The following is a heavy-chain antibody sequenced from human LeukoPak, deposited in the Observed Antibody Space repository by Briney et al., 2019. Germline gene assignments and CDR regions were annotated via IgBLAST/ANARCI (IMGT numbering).Heavy chain of an antibody. Sequence: SETLSLTCTVSGGSISSYYWSWIRQHPGKGLEWIGYIYYSGSTYYNPSLKSRVTISVDTSKNQFSLKLSSVTAADTAVYYCTRGPGWTQEFDPWGQGPLVTVSS. CDR3: TRGPGWTQEFDP. CDR1: GGSISSYY. V-gene: IGHV4-59*06. D-gene: IGHD6-19*01. CDR2: IYYSGST. J-gene: IGHJ5*02.